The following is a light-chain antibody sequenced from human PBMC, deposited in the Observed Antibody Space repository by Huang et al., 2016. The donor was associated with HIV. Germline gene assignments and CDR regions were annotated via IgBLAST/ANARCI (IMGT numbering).Light chain of an antibody. CDR2: KAS. J-gene: IGKJ2*01. CDR1: QSISSW. Sequence: DIQMTQSPSTLSASIGDRVTITCRASQSISSWLAWYQQIPGKAPKLLIYKASSLQSGVPSRFNGSGSGTEFTLTINSLQPGDFATYYCQQSNSYPYTFGQGTKLDIK. V-gene: IGKV1-5*03. CDR3: QQSNSYPYT.